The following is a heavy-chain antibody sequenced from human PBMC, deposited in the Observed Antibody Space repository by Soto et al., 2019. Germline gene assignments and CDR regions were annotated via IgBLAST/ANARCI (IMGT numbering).Heavy chain of an antibody. V-gene: IGHV1-69*02. Sequence: QVQLVQSGAEVKKPGSSVKVSCKASGGTFKNYILSWVRQAPGQGLDWMGRISPILGIANYAQKFQGRVTITADQSTSTSYMELSHLRSEDTAVYYCATRDGILTWWYFDLWGRGTLVTVSS. D-gene: IGHD3-9*01. CDR2: ISPILGIA. CDR3: ATRDGILTWWYFDL. CDR1: GGTFKNYI. J-gene: IGHJ2*01.